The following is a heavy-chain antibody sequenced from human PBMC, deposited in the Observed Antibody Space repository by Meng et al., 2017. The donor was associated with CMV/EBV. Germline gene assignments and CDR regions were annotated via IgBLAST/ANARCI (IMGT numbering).Heavy chain of an antibody. CDR1: GFTFSSYW. J-gene: IGHJ4*02. D-gene: IGHD1-20*01. Sequence: GVLKISCAASGFTFSSYWMSWVRQAPGKGLEWVANIKQDGSEKYYVDSVKGRFTISRDNAKNSLYLQMNSLRAEDTAVYYCARLLYNWNDAGVDYWGQGTLVTVSS. CDR2: IKQDGSEK. V-gene: IGHV3-7*01. CDR3: ARLLYNWNDAGVDY.